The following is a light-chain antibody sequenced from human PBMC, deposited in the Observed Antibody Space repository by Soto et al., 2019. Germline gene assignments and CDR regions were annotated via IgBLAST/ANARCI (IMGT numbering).Light chain of an antibody. V-gene: IGKV3-20*01. J-gene: IGKJ1*01. CDR1: QSVINNY. CDR2: DAS. CDR3: QQYVTSSWT. Sequence: EIVLTQSPGTLSLSPGERATLPCRASQSVINNYLAWYQQKAGQAPRLLIYDASTRATGIPDRFSGSGSGTDFTLTISRLEAEDFAVYYCQQYVTSSWTFGQGTKVEIK.